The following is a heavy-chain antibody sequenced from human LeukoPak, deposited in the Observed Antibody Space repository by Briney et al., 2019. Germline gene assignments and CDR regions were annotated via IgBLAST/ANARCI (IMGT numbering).Heavy chain of an antibody. CDR3: ARDKIVRAAHDAFDI. V-gene: IGHV4-39*07. CDR1: GGSITSSTYY. J-gene: IGHJ3*02. D-gene: IGHD3-10*01. CDR2: IYYTGSM. Sequence: PSETLSLTCTVSGGSITSSTYYWGWIRQPPGKGLEWIESIYYTGSMYNNPSLKSRVTISIDTSKTQFSLNLPSVTAADTAVYFCARDKIVRAAHDAFDIWGQGTMVTVSS.